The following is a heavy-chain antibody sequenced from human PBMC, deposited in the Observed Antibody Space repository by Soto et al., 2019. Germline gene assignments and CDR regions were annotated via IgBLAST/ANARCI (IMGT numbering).Heavy chain of an antibody. CDR2: IYHSGST. CDR1: GGSISSSNW. V-gene: IGHV4-4*02. D-gene: IGHD2-15*01. J-gene: IGHJ6*02. CDR3: ARAGRGYCSGGSCYSGLHGMDV. Sequence: QVQLQESGPGLVKPSGTLSLTCAVSGGSISSSNWWSWVRQPPGKGLEWIGEIYHSGSTNYNPSLKRRVTLSVDQSKNQFSLKLSSVTAADTAVYYCARAGRGYCSGGSCYSGLHGMDVWGQGTTVTVSS.